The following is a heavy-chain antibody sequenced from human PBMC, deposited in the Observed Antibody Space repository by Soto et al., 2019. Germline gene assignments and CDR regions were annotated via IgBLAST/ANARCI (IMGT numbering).Heavy chain of an antibody. CDR3: ARGPLVVLNYFEA. Sequence: QVQLVQSGTEVKKPGSSVKVSCKASGGTFRKYPINWVRQAPGQGLEWMGSIFPLTDIPDYAQNFQARLTMSADKSTSTAYMELSSLTSDDTAMYFCARGPLVVLNYFEAWGQGTLVTVSS. J-gene: IGHJ4*02. CDR1: GGTFRKYP. CDR2: IFPLTDIP. V-gene: IGHV1-69*02.